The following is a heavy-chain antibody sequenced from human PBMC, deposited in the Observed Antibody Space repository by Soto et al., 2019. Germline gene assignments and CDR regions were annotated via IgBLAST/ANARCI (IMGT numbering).Heavy chain of an antibody. CDR3: ASPTIFGVVMGDYYYYGMDV. J-gene: IGHJ6*02. V-gene: IGHV1-69*01. D-gene: IGHD3-3*01. CDR2: IIPIFGTA. CDR1: GGTFSSYA. Sequence: QVQLVQSGAEVKKPGSSVKVSCKASGGTFSSYAISWVRQAPGQGLEWLGGIIPIFGTANYAQKFQGRVTITADESTSTAYMELSSLRSEDTAVYYCASPTIFGVVMGDYYYYGMDVWGQGTTVTVSS.